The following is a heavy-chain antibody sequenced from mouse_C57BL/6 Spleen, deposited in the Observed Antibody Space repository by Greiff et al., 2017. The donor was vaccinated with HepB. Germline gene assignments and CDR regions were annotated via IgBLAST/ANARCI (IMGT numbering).Heavy chain of an antibody. CDR1: GFTFSSYA. D-gene: IGHD1-1*01. J-gene: IGHJ4*01. CDR2: ISDGGSYT. Sequence: EVMLVESGGGLVKPGGSLKLSCAASGFTFSSYAMSWVRQTPEKRLEWVATISDGGSYTYYPDNVKGRFTISRDNAKNNLYLQMSHLKSEDTAMYYCARGPYGSSYDYYAMDYWGQGTSVTVSS. V-gene: IGHV5-4*03. CDR3: ARGPYGSSYDYYAMDY.